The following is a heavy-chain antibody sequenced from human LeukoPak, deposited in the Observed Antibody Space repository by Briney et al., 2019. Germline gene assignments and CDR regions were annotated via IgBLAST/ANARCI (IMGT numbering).Heavy chain of an antibody. CDR3: ASSTAAYSNSLKSLDY. CDR2: ISYDGSNK. Sequence: GGSLRLSRAASGFTFSSYAMHWVRQAPGKGLEWVASISYDGSNKNLADSVKGRFTISRDNSKNTLSLQMNSLRAEDTAVYYCASSTAAYSNSLKSLDYWGQGTLVTVSS. J-gene: IGHJ4*02. D-gene: IGHD4-11*01. V-gene: IGHV3-30*04. CDR1: GFTFSSYA.